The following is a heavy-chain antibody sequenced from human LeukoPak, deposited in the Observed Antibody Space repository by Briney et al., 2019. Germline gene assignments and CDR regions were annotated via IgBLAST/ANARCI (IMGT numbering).Heavy chain of an antibody. CDR1: GYTFTSYG. J-gene: IGHJ4*02. CDR2: ISTYSGNT. V-gene: IGHV1-18*01. D-gene: IGHD6-19*01. Sequence: ASVKVSCKASGYTFTSYGISWVRQAPGQGLVWMGWISTYSGNTNYAQKLQGAVTMTTDTSTSTAYMELRSLRSDDTAVYYCARDLSGWSYYFDYWGQGTLVTVSS. CDR3: ARDLSGWSYYFDY.